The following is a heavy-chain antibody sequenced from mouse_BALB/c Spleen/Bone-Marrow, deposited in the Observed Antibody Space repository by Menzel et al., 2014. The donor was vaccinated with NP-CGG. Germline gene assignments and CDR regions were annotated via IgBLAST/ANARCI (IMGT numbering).Heavy chain of an antibody. Sequence: EVQVVESGGGLVQPGDSLRLSCATSGFTFSDFYMEWVRQPPGKRLEWIAASRNKAKHYTTEYSASVKGRFIVSRDTSQSILYLQTNALRAEDTAIYYCARDVGYGNYFVYWGQGTLVTVSA. V-gene: IGHV7-1*02. CDR2: SRNKAKHYTT. CDR1: GFTFSDFY. CDR3: ARDVGYGNYFVY. J-gene: IGHJ3*01. D-gene: IGHD2-10*02.